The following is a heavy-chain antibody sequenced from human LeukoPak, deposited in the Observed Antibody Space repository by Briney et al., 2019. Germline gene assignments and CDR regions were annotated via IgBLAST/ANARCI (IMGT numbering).Heavy chain of an antibody. CDR1: GGTFSSYA. Sequence: SVKVSCKASGGTFSSYAISWVRQAPGQGVEWMGGIIPIFGTANYAQKFQGRVTTTADESTSTAYMELSSLRSEDTAVYYCARDRDPTIFGVAFDYWGQGTLVTVSS. CDR2: IIPIFGTA. J-gene: IGHJ4*02. V-gene: IGHV1-69*13. D-gene: IGHD3-3*01. CDR3: ARDRDPTIFGVAFDY.